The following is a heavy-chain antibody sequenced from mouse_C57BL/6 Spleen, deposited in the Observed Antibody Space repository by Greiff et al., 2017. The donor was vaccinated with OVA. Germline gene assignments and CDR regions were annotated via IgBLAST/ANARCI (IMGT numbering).Heavy chain of an antibody. Sequence: VQLKESGAELVRPGTSVKMSCKASGYTFTNYWIGWAKQRPGHGLEWIGDIYPGGGYTNYNEKFKGKATLTADKSSSTAYMQFSSLTSEDSAIYYCARWGGYFDYWGQGTTLTVSS. V-gene: IGHV1-63*01. CDR3: ARWGGYFDY. CDR1: GYTFTNYW. D-gene: IGHD1-1*02. J-gene: IGHJ2*01. CDR2: IYPGGGYT.